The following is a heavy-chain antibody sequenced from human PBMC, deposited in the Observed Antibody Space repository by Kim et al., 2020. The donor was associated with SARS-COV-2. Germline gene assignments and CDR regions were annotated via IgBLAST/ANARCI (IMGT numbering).Heavy chain of an antibody. D-gene: IGHD6-13*01. V-gene: IGHV3-23*01. CDR3: AKTIAATGTGYYGVDV. Sequence: SVKGRFTISRDNSKNTLYLQMNSLRADDTAVYYCAKTIAATGTGYYGVDVWGQGTTVTVSS. J-gene: IGHJ6*02.